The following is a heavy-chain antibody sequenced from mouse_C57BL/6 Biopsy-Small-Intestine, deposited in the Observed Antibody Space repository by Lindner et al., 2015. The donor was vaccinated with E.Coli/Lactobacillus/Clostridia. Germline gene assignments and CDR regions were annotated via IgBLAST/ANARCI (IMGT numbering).Heavy chain of an antibody. D-gene: IGHD4-1*01. Sequence: VQLQESGAEVMKPGASVKVSCKATGYTFNGYWIEWVKQRPGHGLEWIGEIVPGSDSTNYNERFKGKATFTADTSSNTAFMQLSSLTTEDSAFYFCARRWGGHFDFWGQGTTLTVSS. CDR2: IVPGSDST. V-gene: IGHV1-9*01. CDR1: GYTFNGYW. J-gene: IGHJ2*01. CDR3: ARRWGGHFDF.